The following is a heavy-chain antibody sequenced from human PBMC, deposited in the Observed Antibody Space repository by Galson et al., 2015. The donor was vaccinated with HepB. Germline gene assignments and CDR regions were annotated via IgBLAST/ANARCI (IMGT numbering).Heavy chain of an antibody. CDR1: GDSLTKYY. D-gene: IGHD1-26*01. CDR2: IYYTGDI. CDR3: AAMAVGAARGFEV. J-gene: IGHJ3*01. Sequence: ETLSLTCTVSGDSLTKYYWSWIRQTPGMGLQWIAYIYYTGDINVNPSLKSRVTVDIDTSKSQFSLKMTSVTAADTALYYCAAMAVGAARGFEVWGRGTLVSVSS. V-gene: IGHV4-59*08.